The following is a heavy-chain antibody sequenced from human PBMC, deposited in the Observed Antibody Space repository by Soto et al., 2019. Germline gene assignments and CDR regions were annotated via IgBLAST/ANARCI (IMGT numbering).Heavy chain of an antibody. CDR1: GYTFTSYY. V-gene: IGHV1-46*01. CDR3: ARWGSSWDREFDY. CDR2: INPSGGST. J-gene: IGHJ4*02. Sequence: QVQLVQSGAEVKKPGASVKVSCKASGYTFTSYYMHWVRQAPGQGLEWMGIINPSGGSTSYAQKFQGRDTMTRATSPSTVYMERSSLRSEDTAVYYCARWGSSWDREFDYWGQGTLVTVSS. D-gene: IGHD6-13*01.